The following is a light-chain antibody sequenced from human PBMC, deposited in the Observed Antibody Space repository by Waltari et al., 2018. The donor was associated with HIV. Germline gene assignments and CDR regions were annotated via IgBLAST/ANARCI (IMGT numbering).Light chain of an antibody. CDR2: GAS. V-gene: IGKV3-20*01. J-gene: IGKJ4*01. CDR3: QQYGSSPRA. Sequence: IVFTHSPGPLSLSPGDRAPLPCRASQSVSSSYLAWYQQKPRQAPRLLIYGASSRATGIPDRFSGSGSGTDFTLTISRLEPEDFAVYYCQQYGSSPRAFGGGTKVEIK. CDR1: QSVSSSY.